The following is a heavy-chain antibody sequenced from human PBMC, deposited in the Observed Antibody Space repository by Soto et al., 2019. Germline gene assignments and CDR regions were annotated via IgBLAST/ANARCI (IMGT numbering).Heavy chain of an antibody. V-gene: IGHV4-34*01. J-gene: IGHJ6*02. D-gene: IGHD3-10*01. Sequence: PSETLSLTCAVYGGSFSGYYWSWIRQPPGKGLEWIGEINHSGSTNYNPSLKSRVTISVDTSKNQFSLKLSSVTAADTAVYYCARDRRGSGSYPGMDVWGQGTTVT. CDR1: GGSFSGYY. CDR2: INHSGST. CDR3: ARDRRGSGSYPGMDV.